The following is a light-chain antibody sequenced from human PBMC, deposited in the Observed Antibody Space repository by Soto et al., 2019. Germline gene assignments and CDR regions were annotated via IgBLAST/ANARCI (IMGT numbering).Light chain of an antibody. J-gene: IGKJ5*01. Sequence: ETMITQSPDTLSVSLGERATLSCRASQSVSSNLAWHQQRPGQAPRLLIYDASSRATGIPDRFSGSGSGTDFTLTISYLQSEDFAVYHCQQYHKWPPITFSQGTRLEIK. CDR2: DAS. V-gene: IGKV3D-15*01. CDR1: QSVSSN. CDR3: QQYHKWPPIT.